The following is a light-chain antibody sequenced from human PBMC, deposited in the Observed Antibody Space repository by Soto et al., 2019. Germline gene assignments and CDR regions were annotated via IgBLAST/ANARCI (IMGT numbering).Light chain of an antibody. J-gene: IGLJ1*01. CDR1: SSEVGSYNL. Sequence: QSVLTQPASVSGSPGQSITISCTGTSSEVGSYNLVSWYQQHPGKAPKLMIYEGSKRPSGVSNRFSGSKSGNTASLTISGLQAEDEADYYCCSYAGRPYVFGTGTKVTVL. V-gene: IGLV2-23*01. CDR3: CSYAGRPYV. CDR2: EGS.